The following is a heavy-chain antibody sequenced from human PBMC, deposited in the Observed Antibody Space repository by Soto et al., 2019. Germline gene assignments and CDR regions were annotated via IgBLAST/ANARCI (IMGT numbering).Heavy chain of an antibody. V-gene: IGHV4-59*01. D-gene: IGHD3-22*01. Sequence: QVQLQESGPGLVKPSETLSLTCTVSGASISSYYWSWIRQPPGKGLEWIGYIYYSGSTNYNPSLNSRVTISLDTSKNQFSLKLSSVTAADTAVYYCARSRGGYFDYWGQGTLVTVSS. CDR3: ARSRGGYFDY. CDR1: GASISSYY. J-gene: IGHJ4*02. CDR2: IYYSGST.